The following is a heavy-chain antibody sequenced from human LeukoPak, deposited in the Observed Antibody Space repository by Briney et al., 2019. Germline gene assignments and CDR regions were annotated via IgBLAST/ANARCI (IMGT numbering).Heavy chain of an antibody. Sequence: ASVTVSCTASGYTFTSYGISWVRQAPGQGLEWMGWISAYSGNTNYAQKLQGRVTMTTDTSTSTAYMELRSLRSDDTAVYYCARARREGGYYDFWSGYTTHYFDYWGQGTLVTVSS. V-gene: IGHV1-18*01. D-gene: IGHD3-3*01. CDR2: ISAYSGNT. CDR3: ARARREGGYYDFWSGYTTHYFDY. CDR1: GYTFTSYG. J-gene: IGHJ4*02.